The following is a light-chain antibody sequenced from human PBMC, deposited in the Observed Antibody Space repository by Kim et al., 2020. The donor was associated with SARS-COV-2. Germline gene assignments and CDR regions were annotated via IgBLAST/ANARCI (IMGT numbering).Light chain of an antibody. Sequence: TGERATLSCRAGQSVSSYLAWYQQNPGQAPRLLIYDASNRATGIPARFSGSGSGTDFTLTISSLEPEDFAVYYCQQRSNWPPITFGQGTRLEIK. CDR3: QQRSNWPPIT. CDR2: DAS. CDR1: QSVSSY. J-gene: IGKJ5*01. V-gene: IGKV3-11*01.